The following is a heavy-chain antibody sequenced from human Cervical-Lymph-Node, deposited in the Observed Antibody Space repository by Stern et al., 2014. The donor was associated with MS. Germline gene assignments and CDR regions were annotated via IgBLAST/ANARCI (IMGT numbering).Heavy chain of an antibody. CDR3: ARDQSFHFDY. CDR2: IWYDGSNK. Sequence: QVQLVESGGGVVQPGRSLRLSCAASGFTFSSYGMHWVRQAPGNGLEWVAVIWYDGSNKYYADSVKGRFTISRDNSKNTLYLQMNSLRAEDTAIYYCARDQSFHFDYWGQGTLVTVSS. D-gene: IGHD1-26*01. CDR1: GFTFSSYG. J-gene: IGHJ4*02. V-gene: IGHV3-33*01.